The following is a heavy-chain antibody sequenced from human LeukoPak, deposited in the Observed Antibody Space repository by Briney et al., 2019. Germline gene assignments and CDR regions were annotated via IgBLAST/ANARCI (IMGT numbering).Heavy chain of an antibody. CDR1: GYTFTSYG. CDR2: ISAYNGNT. CDR3: ARNNILTGGGAFDI. V-gene: IGHV1-18*01. Sequence: ASVKVSCKASGYTFTSYGISWVRQAPGQGLEWMGWISAYNGNTNYAQKLQGRVTMTTDTSTSTAYMELRSLRSDDTAVYYCARNNILTGGGAFDIWRQGTMVTVSS. J-gene: IGHJ3*02. D-gene: IGHD3-9*01.